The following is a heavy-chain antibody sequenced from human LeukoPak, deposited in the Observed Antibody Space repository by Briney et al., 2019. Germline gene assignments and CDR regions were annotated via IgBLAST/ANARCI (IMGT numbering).Heavy chain of an antibody. J-gene: IGHJ6*02. CDR1: GGSISSYY. V-gene: IGHV4-59*01. Sequence: PSETLSLTCTVSGGSISSYYWSWVRQPPGKGLGWIGYIYYSGSTNYNPSLKSQVTISIDTSKNQFSLKLSSVTAADTAVYYCASTYYYYGMDVWGQGTTVTVSS. CDR3: ASTYYYYGMDV. CDR2: IYYSGST.